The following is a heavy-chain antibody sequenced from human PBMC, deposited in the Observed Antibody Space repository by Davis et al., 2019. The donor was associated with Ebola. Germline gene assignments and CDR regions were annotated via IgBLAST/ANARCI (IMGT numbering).Heavy chain of an antibody. CDR1: GGSISSSSYY. Sequence: GSLRLSCTVSGGSISSSSYYWGWIRQPPGKGLEWIGSIYYSGSTYYNPSLKSRVTISVDTSKNQFSLKLSSVTAADTAVYYCAGQDIVATIIDYWGQGTLVTVSS. CDR2: IYYSGST. CDR3: AGQDIVATIIDY. V-gene: IGHV4-39*01. J-gene: IGHJ4*02. D-gene: IGHD5-12*01.